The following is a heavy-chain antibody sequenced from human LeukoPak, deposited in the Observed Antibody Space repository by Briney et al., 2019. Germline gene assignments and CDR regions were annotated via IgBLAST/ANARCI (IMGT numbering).Heavy chain of an antibody. CDR2: IYYSGTT. CDR1: GGSISSSSYY. D-gene: IGHD1-26*01. CDR3: ARPTEGATRGLDY. V-gene: IGHV4-39*01. Sequence: PSETLSLTCTVSGGSISSSSYYWGWIRQPPGKGLEWIGSIYYSGTTYYNPSLKSRVTISVDTSKSQFSLKLSSVTAADTAIYYCARPTEGATRGLDYWGQGILVTVSS. J-gene: IGHJ4*02.